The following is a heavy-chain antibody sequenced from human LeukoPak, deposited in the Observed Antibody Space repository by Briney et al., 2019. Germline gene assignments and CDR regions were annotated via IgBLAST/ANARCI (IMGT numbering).Heavy chain of an antibody. J-gene: IGHJ4*02. CDR3: ARLVAADGYTRGADY. V-gene: IGHV5-51*01. CDR2: IYPGDSDT. Sequence: GESLKISCKGSGYSFTSYWIGWVRQMPGKGLEWMGIIYPGDSDTRYSPSFQGQVTISADKSISTAYLQWSSLKASDSAMYYCARLVAADGYTRGADYWGQGTLVTVSS. D-gene: IGHD5-24*01. CDR1: GYSFTSYW.